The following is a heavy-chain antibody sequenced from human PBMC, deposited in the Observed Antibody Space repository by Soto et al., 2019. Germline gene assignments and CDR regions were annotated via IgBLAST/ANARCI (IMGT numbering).Heavy chain of an antibody. D-gene: IGHD3-16*01. Sequence: SETLSLTCTVSGGSISNYYWSWIRQSPGEGLKWIGCLHYSGSTKYNPSLKSRVTISVDTSKTQFSLKLSSVTAADAAVYYCALFGGPSYYCDGKAVCGQRSTVTGSS. V-gene: IGHV4-59*01. CDR1: GGSISNYY. CDR2: LHYSGST. J-gene: IGHJ6*02. CDR3: ALFGGPSYYCDGKAV.